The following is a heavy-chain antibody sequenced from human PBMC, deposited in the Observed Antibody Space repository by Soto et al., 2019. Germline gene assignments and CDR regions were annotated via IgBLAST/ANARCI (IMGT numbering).Heavy chain of an antibody. D-gene: IGHD3-22*01. V-gene: IGHV5-51*01. CDR1: GYNFNKYW. CDR3: TRRGDSGGYMDY. J-gene: IGHJ4*02. CDR2: IYPGDSDT. Sequence: GESLKISCKASGYNFNKYWIGWVRQMPEKGLEWMGIIYPGDSDTRYSPSFQGHVTISADKSINTAYLQWSSLEAADTAMYYCTRRGDSGGYMDYWGQRILVTVSS.